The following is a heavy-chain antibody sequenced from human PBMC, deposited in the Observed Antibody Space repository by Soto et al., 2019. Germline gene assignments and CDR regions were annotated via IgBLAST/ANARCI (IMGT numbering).Heavy chain of an antibody. CDR2: ISFDGSDK. Sequence: QVQLVESGGGVVQPGRSLRLSCTASGFTFNNYAMHWVRQAPGKGLEWVAAISFDGSDKYDADSVKGRFTISRDNSKNTLYLQMNSLRAEDTAVYYCARSLTPRSGYFDYWGQGTLVTVSS. CDR3: ARSLTPRSGYFDY. J-gene: IGHJ4*02. CDR1: GFTFNNYA. V-gene: IGHV3-30-3*01.